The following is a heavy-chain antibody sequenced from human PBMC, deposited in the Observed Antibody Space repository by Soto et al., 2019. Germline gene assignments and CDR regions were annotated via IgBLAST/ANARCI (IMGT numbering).Heavy chain of an antibody. CDR1: GGSISSGGYY. CDR2: MYHSGST. Sequence: PSETLSLTCTVSGGSISSGGYYWSWIRQHPGKGLEWIGYMYHSGSTYYNPSLKSRVTISIDRSKNQFSLKLSSVTAADTAVYYCARVSGSYYYGMDVWGQGTTVTVSS. J-gene: IGHJ6*02. CDR3: ARVSGSYYYGMDV. D-gene: IGHD1-26*01. V-gene: IGHV4-30-2*01.